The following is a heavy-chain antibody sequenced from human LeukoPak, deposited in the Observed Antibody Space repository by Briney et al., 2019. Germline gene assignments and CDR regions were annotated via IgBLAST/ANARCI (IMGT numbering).Heavy chain of an antibody. V-gene: IGHV3-66*02. CDR2: IYSGGST. D-gene: IGHD2-2*01. CDR1: GFAVSSNY. CDR3: ARDLMGCSSTSCYEQFDY. J-gene: IGHJ4*02. Sequence: GGSLRLSCAASGFAVSSNYMSWVRQAPGKGLEWVSVIYSGGSTYYADSVEGRFTISRDNSKNTLYLQMNSLRAEDTAVYYYARDLMGCSSTSCYEQFDYWGQGTLVTVSS.